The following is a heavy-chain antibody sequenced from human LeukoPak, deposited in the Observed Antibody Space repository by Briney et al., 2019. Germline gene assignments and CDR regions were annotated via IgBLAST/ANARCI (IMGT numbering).Heavy chain of an antibody. V-gene: IGHV3-21*01. J-gene: IGHJ3*02. CDR2: ISSSSSYI. CDR1: GFTFSSYS. CDR3: ARGALGGAFDI. Sequence: GGSLRLSCAASGFTFSSYSMNWVRQAPGKGLEWVSSISSSSSYIYYADSVKGRFTISRDNAKNSLYLQMNSLSAEDTAVYYCARGALGGAFDIWGQGTMVTVSS. D-gene: IGHD3-16*01.